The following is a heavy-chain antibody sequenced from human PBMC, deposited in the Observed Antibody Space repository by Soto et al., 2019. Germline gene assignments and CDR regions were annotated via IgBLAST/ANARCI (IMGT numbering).Heavy chain of an antibody. J-gene: IGHJ6*02. CDR3: ARGGIQLQPRQYYYYGMDA. CDR1: GGTFSSYA. CDR2: IIPIFGTA. D-gene: IGHD5-18*01. V-gene: IGHV1-69*13. Sequence: SVKVSCKASGGTFSSYAISWVRPAPGQGLEWMGGIIPIFGTANYAQKFQGRVTITADESTSTAYMELSSLRSEDTAVYYCARGGIQLQPRQYYYYGMDAWGQGTTVTVSS.